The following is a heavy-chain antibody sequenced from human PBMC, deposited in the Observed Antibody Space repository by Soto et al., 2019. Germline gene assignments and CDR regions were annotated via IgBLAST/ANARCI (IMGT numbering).Heavy chain of an antibody. CDR3: ARGQRFSDWFDP. D-gene: IGHD3-3*01. CDR1: GGSMSSYY. Sequence: PSETLSLTCSVSGGSMSSYYWTWIRQPAGKGLEWIGRVYSSGGTHYNSSLKSRVTIPLDTSKNQFSLRLISVTAADTAVYYCARGQRFSDWFDPWGQGTLVTVSS. J-gene: IGHJ5*02. CDR2: VYSSGGT. V-gene: IGHV4-4*07.